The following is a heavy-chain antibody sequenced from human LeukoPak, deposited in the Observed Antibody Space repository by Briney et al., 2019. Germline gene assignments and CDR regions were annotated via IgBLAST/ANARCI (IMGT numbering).Heavy chain of an antibody. Sequence: GGSLRLSCAASGFTFSSYAMHWVRQAPGKGLEWVSAISGSGGSTYYADSVKGRFTISRDNSKNTLYLQMNSLRAEDTAVYYCAKNGGGYYYYFDYWGQGTLVTVSS. V-gene: IGHV3-23*01. CDR2: ISGSGGST. D-gene: IGHD3-22*01. CDR3: AKNGGGYYYYFDY. J-gene: IGHJ4*02. CDR1: GFTFSSYA.